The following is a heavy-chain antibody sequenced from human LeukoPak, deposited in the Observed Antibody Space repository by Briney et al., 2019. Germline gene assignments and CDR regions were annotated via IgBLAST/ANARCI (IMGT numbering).Heavy chain of an antibody. CDR3: ARRSHCTGGSCYPV. CDR1: GDSMTSSSHY. V-gene: IGHV4-39*01. CDR2: IYYGGRT. Sequence: SETLSLTCTVSGDSMTSSSHYWVWIRQPPGKGLEWIGSIYYGGRTYYNESLKSRVTISQDTSNNQFSLKVSSVTAADTAVYHCARRSHCTGGSCYPVWGQGITVTVSS. J-gene: IGHJ6*02. D-gene: IGHD2-15*01.